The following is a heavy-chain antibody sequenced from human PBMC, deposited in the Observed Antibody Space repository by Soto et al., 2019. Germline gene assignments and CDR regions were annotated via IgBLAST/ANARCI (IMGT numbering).Heavy chain of an antibody. V-gene: IGHV1-2*02. J-gene: IGHJ6*02. CDR2: IDPNSGGT. Sequence: ASVKVSCKTSGYAFTDSYMHWVRQAPGQGLEWMGWIDPNSGGTNYVQKFQGRVSMTRDTSISTAYMELSRLRSDDTAVYYCARDPASIANFGVPTYAMDLWGQGTTVTVSS. CDR3: ARDPASIANFGVPTYAMDL. CDR1: GYAFTDSY. D-gene: IGHD3-3*01.